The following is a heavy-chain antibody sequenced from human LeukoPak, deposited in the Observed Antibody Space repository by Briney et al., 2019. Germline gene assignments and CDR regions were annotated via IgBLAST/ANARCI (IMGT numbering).Heavy chain of an antibody. Sequence: PGGSLRLSCAISGFTFSSYSMNWVRQAPGKGLEWVSHISSSSTTIEYADSVKGRFTISRDNAKDSLYLQMNSLRDEDTAVYYCARLTVVTATRSLDSWGQGTLVTVSS. CDR2: ISSSSTTI. J-gene: IGHJ4*02. CDR1: GFTFSSYS. CDR3: ARLTVVTATRSLDS. D-gene: IGHD2-21*02. V-gene: IGHV3-48*02.